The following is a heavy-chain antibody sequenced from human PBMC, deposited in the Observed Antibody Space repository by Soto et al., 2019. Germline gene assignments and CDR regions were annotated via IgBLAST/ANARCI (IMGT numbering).Heavy chain of an antibody. Sequence: PGGSLRLSCAASGFTFSTYGMPWVRQAPGKGLEWVAIISHDGKSKFYADSVKGRFTISRDNSKNTVYLEMDSLRAEDTAVYYCAKPRTAFTSRDFDFWGQGTQVTVSS. CDR2: ISHDGKSK. CDR3: AKPRTAFTSRDFDF. CDR1: GFTFSTYG. J-gene: IGHJ4*02. V-gene: IGHV3-30*18. D-gene: IGHD2-21*02.